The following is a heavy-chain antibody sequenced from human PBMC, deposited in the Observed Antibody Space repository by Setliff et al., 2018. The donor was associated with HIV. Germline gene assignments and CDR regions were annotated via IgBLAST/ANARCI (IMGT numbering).Heavy chain of an antibody. CDR1: GGSFSGYY. J-gene: IGHJ6*03. CDR3: ARGARLLAAYSDRWDYFYMAV. D-gene: IGHD1-26*01. CDR2: INHSGST. Sequence: PSETLSLTCAVYGGSFSGYYWSWIRQPPGKGLEWIGEINHSGSTHYNPSLKSRFIISVDTSKNQFSLKVNSMTAADTAVYYCARGARLLAAYSDRWDYFYMAVWGKGTAVTVSS. V-gene: IGHV4-34*01.